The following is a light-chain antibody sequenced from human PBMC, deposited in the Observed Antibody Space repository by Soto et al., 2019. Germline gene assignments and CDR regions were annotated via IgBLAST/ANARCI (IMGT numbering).Light chain of an antibody. CDR1: QSVSSSF. V-gene: IGKV3D-20*02. Sequence: ELVLTQSPGTLSLYTGAIATLSCSASQSVSSSFIAWFQQKPGQAPRLLIYGTSSRATGIPDRFSGSGSGTEFTLTISSLQSEDFGVYYCQQRWHWPSNTFGQGTRLEIK. CDR2: GTS. CDR3: QQRWHWPSNT. J-gene: IGKJ5*01.